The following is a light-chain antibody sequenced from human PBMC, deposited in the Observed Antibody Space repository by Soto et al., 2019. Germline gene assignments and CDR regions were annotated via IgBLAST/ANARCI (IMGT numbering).Light chain of an antibody. V-gene: IGKV3-20*01. CDR1: QSVSSNY. J-gene: IGKJ4*01. CDR3: QQYDTSPPLT. Sequence: EIVLTQSPGTLSLSPGDRATLSCRASQSVSSNYLAWYQQKPGQAPRLLIYDTSSRATGMPDRFSGSGSGTDFTLTISRLEPEDFALYYCQQYDTSPPLTFGGGTKVEIK. CDR2: DTS.